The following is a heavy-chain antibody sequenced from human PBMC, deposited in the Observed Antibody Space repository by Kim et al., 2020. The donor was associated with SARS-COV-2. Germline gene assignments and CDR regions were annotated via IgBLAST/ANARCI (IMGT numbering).Heavy chain of an antibody. V-gene: IGHV1-24*01. D-gene: IGHD3-3*01. CDR3: ATATIFGVVSWFDP. J-gene: IGHJ5*02. Sequence: AQKYQGRVTMTEEKSTDPAYMELSSLRSEDTAVYYCATATIFGVVSWFDPWGQGTLVTVSS.